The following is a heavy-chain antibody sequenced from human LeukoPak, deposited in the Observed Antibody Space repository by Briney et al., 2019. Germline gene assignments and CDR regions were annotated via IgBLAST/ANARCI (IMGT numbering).Heavy chain of an antibody. CDR1: GFTVSSNY. V-gene: IGHV3-66*02. Sequence: PGGSLRLSCAASGFTVSSNYMGWVRQAPGKGLEWVSVIYSGGSTYYADSVKGRLTLSRDNSKNTLYLQMNSLRGEDTAVYYCARAQGRTTVTYFDYWGQGTLVTVSS. CDR3: ARAQGRTTVTYFDY. D-gene: IGHD4-17*01. J-gene: IGHJ4*02. CDR2: IYSGGST.